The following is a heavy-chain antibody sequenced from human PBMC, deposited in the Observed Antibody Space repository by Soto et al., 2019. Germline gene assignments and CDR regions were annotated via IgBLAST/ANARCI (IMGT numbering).Heavy chain of an antibody. CDR2: INPSGGST. CDR1: GDTFTSYY. J-gene: IGHJ6*02. V-gene: IGHV1-46*01. Sequence: ASVKVSCKASGDTFTSYYMHCVRRAPGQVLEWMGIINPSGGSTSYAQKFQGRVTMTRDTSTSTVYMELNSLRSEDTAVYYCASDYDFWSGYWEDYYYYYGMDVWGQGTTVTVSS. D-gene: IGHD3-3*01. CDR3: ASDYDFWSGYWEDYYYYYGMDV.